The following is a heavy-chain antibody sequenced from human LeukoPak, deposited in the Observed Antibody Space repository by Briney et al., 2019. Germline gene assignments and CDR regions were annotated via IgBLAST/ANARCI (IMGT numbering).Heavy chain of an antibody. Sequence: GGSLSLSCAASGFTFCSYAVSWVRQAPGEGGEGVRAISRSVDDTYYADSAKGRFSISRDNTKNTLYLQMNSLRAVDTAVYYCAKKDGAIVRGVFSLDYWGQGTLVTVSS. D-gene: IGHD3-10*01. CDR2: ISRSVDDT. CDR1: GFTFCSYA. CDR3: AKKDGAIVRGVFSLDY. V-gene: IGHV3-23*01. J-gene: IGHJ4*02.